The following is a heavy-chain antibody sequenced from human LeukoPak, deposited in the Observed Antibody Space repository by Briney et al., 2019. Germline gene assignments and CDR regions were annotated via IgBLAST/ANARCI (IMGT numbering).Heavy chain of an antibody. D-gene: IGHD2-15*01. Sequence: GGSLRLSCAASGFTFSSYAMSWVRQAPGKGLEWVSAISGSGGSTYYADSVKGRFTISRDNSKNTLYLQMNSLRAEDTAVYYCAKGPRGSCSGGSCYYFYYYMDVWGKGTTVTVSS. CDR1: GFTFSSYA. CDR2: ISGSGGST. V-gene: IGHV3-23*01. J-gene: IGHJ6*03. CDR3: AKGPRGSCSGGSCYYFYYYMDV.